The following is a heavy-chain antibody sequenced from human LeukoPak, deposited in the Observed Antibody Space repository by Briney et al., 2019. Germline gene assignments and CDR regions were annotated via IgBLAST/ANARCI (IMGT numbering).Heavy chain of an antibody. J-gene: IGHJ4*02. CDR3: ARDSESYSSSWSAPFDY. CDR1: GGSFSGYY. V-gene: IGHV4-34*01. Sequence: SETLSLTCAVYGGSFSGYYWSWIRQPPGKGLEWIGEINHSGSTNYNPSLKSRVTISVDTSKNQFSLKLSSVTTADTAVYYCARDSESYSSSWSAPFDYWGQGTLVTVSS. D-gene: IGHD6-13*01. CDR2: INHSGST.